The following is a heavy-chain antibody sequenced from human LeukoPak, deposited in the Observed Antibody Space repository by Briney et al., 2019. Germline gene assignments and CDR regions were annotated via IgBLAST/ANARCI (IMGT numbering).Heavy chain of an antibody. Sequence: ASVKVSCKASGYTFTGYYMHWVRQAPGQGLEWMGWINPNSGGTNYAQKFQGRVTMTRDTSISTAYMEQSRLRSDDTAVYYCARGIVVVPAANGEDHYYYGMDVWGQGTTVTVSS. CDR1: GYTFTGYY. J-gene: IGHJ6*02. V-gene: IGHV1-2*02. D-gene: IGHD2-2*01. CDR2: INPNSGGT. CDR3: ARGIVVVPAANGEDHYYYGMDV.